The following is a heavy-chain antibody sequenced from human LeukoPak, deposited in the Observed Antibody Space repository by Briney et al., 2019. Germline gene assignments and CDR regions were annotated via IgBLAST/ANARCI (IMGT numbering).Heavy chain of an antibody. V-gene: IGHV1-46*01. CDR3: ARDMGFEAFDI. CDR1: GYTFTSYY. CDR2: INPSGGST. D-gene: IGHD3-10*01. Sequence: ASVKVSCKASGYTFTSYYMHWVRQAPGQGLEWMGIINPSGGSTSYAQKFQGRVTMTRDTSTSTVYMELSSLRSDDTAVYYCARDMGFEAFDIWGQGTMVTVSS. J-gene: IGHJ3*02.